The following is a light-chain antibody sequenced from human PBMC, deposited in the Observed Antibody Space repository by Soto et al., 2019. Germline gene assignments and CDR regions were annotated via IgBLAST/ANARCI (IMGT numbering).Light chain of an antibody. CDR2: EGS. J-gene: IGLJ2*01. V-gene: IGLV2-23*01. CDR1: SSDVGRYNL. CDR3: CSYGGRSTSVI. Sequence: QSVLTQPASVSGSPGQSISISCTGTSSDVGRYNLVSWYQQHPGQAPKLIIYEGSKRPSGVSNRFSGSKSGNTASLTISGLQAEDEADYYCCSYGGRSTSVIFGGGTKLTVL.